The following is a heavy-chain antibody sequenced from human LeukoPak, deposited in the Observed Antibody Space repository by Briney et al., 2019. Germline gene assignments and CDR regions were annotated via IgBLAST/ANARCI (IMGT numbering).Heavy chain of an antibody. CDR3: ASTYCSSTSCYRHDAFDI. CDR1: GYSFTSYW. V-gene: IGHV5-51*01. D-gene: IGHD2-2*01. Sequence: GESLKISCKGSGYSFTSYWIGWVRQMPGKGLEWMGIIYPGDSDTRYSPSFQGQVTISADKSISTAYLQWSSLKASDTAMYYCASTYCSSTSCYRHDAFDIWGQGTMVTVS. J-gene: IGHJ3*02. CDR2: IYPGDSDT.